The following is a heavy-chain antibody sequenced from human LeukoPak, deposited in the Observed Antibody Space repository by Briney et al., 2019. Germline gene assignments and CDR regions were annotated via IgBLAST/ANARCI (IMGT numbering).Heavy chain of an antibody. CDR1: GGTFSSYA. J-gene: IGHJ5*02. CDR3: ARESHYYGSKTNWFDP. V-gene: IGHV1-69*13. D-gene: IGHD3-10*01. Sequence: SVTVSCKASGGTFSSYAISWVRQAPGQGLEWMGGIIPIFGTANYAQKFQGRVTITADESTSTAYMELSRLRSDDTAVYYCARESHYYGSKTNWFDPWGQGTLVTVSS. CDR2: IIPIFGTA.